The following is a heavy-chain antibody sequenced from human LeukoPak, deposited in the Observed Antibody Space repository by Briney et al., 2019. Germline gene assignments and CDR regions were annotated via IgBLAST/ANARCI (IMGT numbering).Heavy chain of an antibody. V-gene: IGHV1-2*02. J-gene: IGHJ6*02. CDR2: INPNSGGT. CDR3: ARAGSVIVVVAAYGMGV. D-gene: IGHD2-15*01. Sequence: ASVKVSCKASGYTFTGYYIHWVRQAPGQGLEWMGWINPNSGGTNYAQNFQGRVIMTRDTSISTAYMELSRLGSDDTAVYYCARAGSVIVVVAAYGMGVWGQGTTVTVSS. CDR1: GYTFTGYY.